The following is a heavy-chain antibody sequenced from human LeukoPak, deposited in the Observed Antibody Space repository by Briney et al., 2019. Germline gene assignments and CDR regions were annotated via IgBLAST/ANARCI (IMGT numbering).Heavy chain of an antibody. V-gene: IGHV3-53*01. Sequence: GGSLRLSCAASGFTVGSNYMSWVRQAPGKGLEWVSVIYSGGSTYYADSVKGRFTISRDNSKNTLYLQMNSLRAEDTAVYYCARVHLGGATFYFDYWGQGTLVTVSS. D-gene: IGHD1-26*01. CDR1: GFTVGSNY. J-gene: IGHJ4*02. CDR3: ARVHLGGATFYFDY. CDR2: IYSGGST.